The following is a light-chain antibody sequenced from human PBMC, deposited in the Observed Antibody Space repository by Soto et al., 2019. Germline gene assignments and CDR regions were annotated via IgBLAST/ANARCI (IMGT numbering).Light chain of an antibody. V-gene: IGKV3-11*01. CDR3: QQRSNWPPYT. CDR2: DAS. CDR1: QSVSSN. J-gene: IGKJ2*01. Sequence: EIVLTQSPATLSLSPGERATLSCRASQSVSSNLAWYQQKPGQAPRLLIYDASNRALGIPARFSGSGSGTDFTITISSLEPEDFAVYYCQQRSNWPPYTFGKGTKLEIK.